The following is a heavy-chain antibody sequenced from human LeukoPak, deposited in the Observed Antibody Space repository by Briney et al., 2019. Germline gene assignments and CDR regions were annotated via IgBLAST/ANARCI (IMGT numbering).Heavy chain of an antibody. CDR2: IWYDGSNK. V-gene: IGHV3-33*01. J-gene: IGHJ4*02. Sequence: SGRSLRLSCAVSGFIFSSYGMHWVRQAPGKGLEGVAVIWYDGSNKYYADSVKGRFTISRDNSKNTLYLQMNSLRAEDTAVYYCARENLMSYHPFDYWGQGTLVTVSS. D-gene: IGHD1-26*01. CDR3: ARENLMSYHPFDY. CDR1: GFIFSSYG.